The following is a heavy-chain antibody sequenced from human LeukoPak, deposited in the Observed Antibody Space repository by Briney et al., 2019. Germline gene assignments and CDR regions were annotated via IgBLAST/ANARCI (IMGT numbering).Heavy chain of an antibody. CDR1: GFTFSSYD. CDR2: ISSSSSTI. J-gene: IGHJ4*02. Sequence: GGSLRLSCAASGFTFSSYDMNWVRQAPGKGLEWLSYISSSSSTIYSADSVKGRFTISRDNAKNSLYLQMDTLRAEDTAVYFCARRGSDSSGFYYDYFDYWGQGSLVTVSS. V-gene: IGHV3-48*01. D-gene: IGHD3-22*01. CDR3: ARRGSDSSGFYYDYFDY.